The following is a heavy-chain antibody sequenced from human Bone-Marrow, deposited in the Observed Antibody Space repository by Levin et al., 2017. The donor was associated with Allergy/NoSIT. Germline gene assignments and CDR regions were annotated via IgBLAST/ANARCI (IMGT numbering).Heavy chain of an antibody. D-gene: IGHD3-3*01. CDR3: TTAALRITIFGVVISPPNWFDP. CDR1: GFTFSNAW. V-gene: IGHV3-15*01. CDR2: IKSKTDGGTT. Sequence: GGSLRLSCAASGFTFSNAWMSWVRQAPGKGLEWVGRIKSKTDGGTTDYAAPVKGRFTISRDDSKNTLYLQMNSLKTEDTAVYYCTTAALRITIFGVVISPPNWFDPWGQGTLVTVSS. J-gene: IGHJ5*02.